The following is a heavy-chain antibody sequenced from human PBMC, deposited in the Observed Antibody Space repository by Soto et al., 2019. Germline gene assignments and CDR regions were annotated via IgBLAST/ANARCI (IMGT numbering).Heavy chain of an antibody. CDR2: IDWDDDK. V-gene: IGHV2-70*01. D-gene: IGHD6-19*01. CDR1: GFSLSTSGMC. Sequence: SGPTLVNPTQTLTLTCTFSGFSLSTSGMCVSWIRQPPGKALEWLALIDWDDDKYYSTSLKTRLTISKDTSKNQVVLTMTNMDPVDTATYYCARILPDSSGWWGGMDVWGQGTRVTVSS. J-gene: IGHJ6*02. CDR3: ARILPDSSGWWGGMDV.